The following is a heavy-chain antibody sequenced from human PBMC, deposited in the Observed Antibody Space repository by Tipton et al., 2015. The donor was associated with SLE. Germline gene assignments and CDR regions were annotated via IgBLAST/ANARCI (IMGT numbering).Heavy chain of an antibody. Sequence: TLSLTCTVSGGSISSSSYYWGWIRQPPGKGLEWIGSIYHSGSTNYNPSLKSRVTISVDTSKNQFSLKLSSVTAADTAVYYCAREGVPRTRGFDYWGQGTLVTVSS. CDR2: IYHSGST. CDR1: GGSISSSSYY. CDR3: AREGVPRTRGFDY. V-gene: IGHV4-39*07. J-gene: IGHJ4*02. D-gene: IGHD1-1*01.